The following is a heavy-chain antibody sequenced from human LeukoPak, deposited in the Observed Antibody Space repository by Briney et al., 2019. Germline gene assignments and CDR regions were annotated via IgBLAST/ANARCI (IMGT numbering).Heavy chain of an antibody. CDR2: ISGSGGST. D-gene: IGHD3-10*01. CDR1: GFTFSSYA. V-gene: IGHV3-23*01. J-gene: IGHJ6*02. Sequence: PGGSLRLSCAASGFTFSSYAMNWVRQTPGKGLEWVSGISGSGGSTYYADSVKGRFTISRDNSKNTLYLQMNSLRAEDTAVYYCARGYYYGSGSPYYYGMDVWGQGTKVTVSS. CDR3: ARGYYYGSGSPYYYGMDV.